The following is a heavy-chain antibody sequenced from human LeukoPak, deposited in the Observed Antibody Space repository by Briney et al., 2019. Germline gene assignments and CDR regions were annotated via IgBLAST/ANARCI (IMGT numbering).Heavy chain of an antibody. CDR1: GFTFSDYW. D-gene: IGHD6-6*01. Sequence: GGSLRLSCTASGFTFSDYWMTWVRQAPGKGPEWVANIKQDGSQRYYVDSVRGRFTISRDNAKNSLFLQMNGLRAEDTAVYYCARRGGSSSRRSPIDYWGQGTLVTIAS. J-gene: IGHJ4*02. CDR2: IKQDGSQR. CDR3: ARRGGSSSRRSPIDY. V-gene: IGHV3-7*01.